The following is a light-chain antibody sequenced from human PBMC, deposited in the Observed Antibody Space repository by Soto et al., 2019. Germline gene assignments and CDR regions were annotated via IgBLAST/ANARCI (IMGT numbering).Light chain of an antibody. V-gene: IGLV2-14*01. CDR2: EVS. Sequence: QSVLTQPASVSGSPGQSITISCTGTSSEVGGYNYVSWYQQHPGKAPKLMIYEVSNRPSGVSNRFSGSKSGNTASLTISGLQAEDEADYYCSSYTSSSTLGVFGTGTKLTVL. J-gene: IGLJ1*01. CDR1: SSEVGGYNY. CDR3: SSYTSSSTLGV.